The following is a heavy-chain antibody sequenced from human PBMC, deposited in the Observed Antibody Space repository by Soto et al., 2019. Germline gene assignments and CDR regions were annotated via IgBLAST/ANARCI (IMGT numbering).Heavy chain of an antibody. D-gene: IGHD6-19*01. J-gene: IGHJ4*02. CDR2: ISYDGSNK. V-gene: IGHV3-30*03. Sequence: QVQLVESGGGVVQPGRSLRLSCAASGFTFSSYGMHWVRQAPGKGLEWVAVISYDGSNKYYADSVKGRFTISRDNSKNTLYLQMNSLRAEDTAVYYCSGSTQWLVLGDNDYWGQGTLVTPSS. CDR1: GFTFSSYG. CDR3: SGSTQWLVLGDNDY.